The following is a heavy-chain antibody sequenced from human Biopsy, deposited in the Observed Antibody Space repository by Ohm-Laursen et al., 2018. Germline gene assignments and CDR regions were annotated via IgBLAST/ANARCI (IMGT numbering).Heavy chain of an antibody. J-gene: IGHJ6*02. Sequence: TQTLTLTCTLSGFSLNTRGMSVTWIRQPPGKALEWLARIDWDDAKFYSESLKTRLTISKGTSENHVVLTLSDVAPVDTATYYCARIPILVVPAAIVYRHRRHLQGLHVWGQGTTVIVSS. CDR1: GFSLNTRGMS. CDR2: IDWDDAK. V-gene: IGHV2-70*16. D-gene: IGHD2-2*02. CDR3: ARIPILVVPAAIVYRHRRHLQGLHV.